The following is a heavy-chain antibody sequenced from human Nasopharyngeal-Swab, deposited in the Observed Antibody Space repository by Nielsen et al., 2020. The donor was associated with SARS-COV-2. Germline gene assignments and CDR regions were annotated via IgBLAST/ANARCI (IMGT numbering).Heavy chain of an antibody. CDR1: GFTVSSNY. V-gene: IGHV3-53*01. CDR3: ARLRAFDI. CDR2: IYSGGST. Sequence: GESLKISCAASGFTVSSNYMGWVRQAPGKGLEWVSVIYSGGSTYYADSVKGRFTISRDNSKNTLYLQMNSLRAEDTAVYYCARLRAFDIWGQGTMVTVSS. J-gene: IGHJ3*02.